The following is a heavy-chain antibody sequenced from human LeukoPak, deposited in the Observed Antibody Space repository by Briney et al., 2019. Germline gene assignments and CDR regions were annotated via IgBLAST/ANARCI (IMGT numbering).Heavy chain of an antibody. CDR3: ASSRLFYQLITPFDY. V-gene: IGHV3-30-3*01. CDR2: ISYDGSNK. Sequence: PGGSLRLSCAASGFTFSSYAMHWVRQAPGKGLEWVAVISYDGSNKYYGDSVKGRFTISRDNSKNTLYLQMNSLRAEDTAVYYCASSRLFYQLITPFDYWGQGTLVTVSS. D-gene: IGHD2-2*01. CDR1: GFTFSSYA. J-gene: IGHJ4*02.